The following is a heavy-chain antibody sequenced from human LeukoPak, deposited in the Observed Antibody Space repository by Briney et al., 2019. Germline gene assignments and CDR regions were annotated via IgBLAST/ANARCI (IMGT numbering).Heavy chain of an antibody. Sequence: KAGGSLRLSCIASGFTFSDYYMSWIRQVPGRGLECVSHISNSGSSIYYADSVKGRFTISRDNGKNSLFLQMNSLRAEDTAVYYCAKEPVMDRPGIVSLWGQGTLVTVSS. CDR3: AKEPVMDRPGIVSL. D-gene: IGHD1-26*01. CDR2: ISNSGSSI. J-gene: IGHJ4*02. V-gene: IGHV3-11*01. CDR1: GFTFSDYY.